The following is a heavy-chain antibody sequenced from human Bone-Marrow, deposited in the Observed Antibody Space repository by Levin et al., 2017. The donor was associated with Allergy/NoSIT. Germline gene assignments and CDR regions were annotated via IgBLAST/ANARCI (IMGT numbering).Heavy chain of an antibody. CDR2: MSASGSMT. CDR1: GFTFKNYV. J-gene: IGHJ4*02. Sequence: GESLKISCVGSGFTFKNYVLNWVRQVPGKGLEWLSYMSASGSMTYSDSVKGRFTISRDNGKNSLYLQMNSLRAEDTAVYYCARGNCSTTNCYSGAPDYWGQGTLVTVSS. D-gene: IGHD2-2*01. V-gene: IGHV3-48*03. CDR3: ARGNCSTTNCYSGAPDY.